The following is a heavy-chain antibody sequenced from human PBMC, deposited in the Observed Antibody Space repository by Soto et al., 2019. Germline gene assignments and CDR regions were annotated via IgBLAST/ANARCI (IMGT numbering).Heavy chain of an antibody. J-gene: IGHJ4*02. CDR3: AAGGGLPRYY. V-gene: IGHV4-30-2*01. CDR1: GGSFSDYS. Sequence: SETLSLTCAVYGGSFSDYSSTWVRQPPGKGLEWIGYIYHSGSTYYNPSLKSRVTISVDRSKNQFSLKLSSVTAADTAVYYCAAGGGLPRYYWGQGTLVTVSS. D-gene: IGHD5-12*01. CDR2: IYHSGST.